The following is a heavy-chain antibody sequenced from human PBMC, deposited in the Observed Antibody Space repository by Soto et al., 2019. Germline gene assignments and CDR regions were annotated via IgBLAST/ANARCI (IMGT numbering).Heavy chain of an antibody. CDR2: IIPIFGTA. CDR3: ARGRQMATIYFDY. J-gene: IGHJ4*02. V-gene: IGHV1-69*01. Sequence: QVQLVQSGAEVKKPGSSVKVSCKASGGTFSSYAISWVRQAPVQGLEWMGGIIPIFGTANYAQKFQGRVTITADESTSTADMELSSLRSEDTAVYYGARGRQMATIYFDYWGQGTLVTVSS. CDR1: GGTFSSYA. D-gene: IGHD5-12*01.